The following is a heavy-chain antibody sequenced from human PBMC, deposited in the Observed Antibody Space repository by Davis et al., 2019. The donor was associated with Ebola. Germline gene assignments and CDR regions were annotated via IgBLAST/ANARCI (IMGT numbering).Heavy chain of an antibody. CDR3: ARAGLLWFGELLFHYYGMDV. CDR2: ISYDGSNK. J-gene: IGHJ6*02. CDR1: GFTFSSYA. V-gene: IGHV3-30-3*01. Sequence: GGSLRLSCAASGFTFSSYAMHWVRQAPGKGLEWVAVISYDGSNKYYADSVKGRFTISRDNSKNTLYLQMNSLRAEDTAVYYCARAGLLWFGELLFHYYGMDVWGQGTTVTVSS. D-gene: IGHD3-10*01.